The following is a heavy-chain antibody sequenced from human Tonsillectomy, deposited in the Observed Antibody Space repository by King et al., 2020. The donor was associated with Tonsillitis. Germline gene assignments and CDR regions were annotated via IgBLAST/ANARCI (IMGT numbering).Heavy chain of an antibody. CDR2: ISYDGSKK. V-gene: IGHV3-30*18. Sequence: HVQLVQSGGGVVQPGRSLRLSCVASGFTFSSYGIHWVRQAPGKGLEWVAVISYDGSKKYYADSVKGRFSISRDNSKNTLYLQMNSLRAEDTAVYYCAKDPETGDCISANSYPDYWGQGILVTVSS. D-gene: IGHD2-2*01. CDR3: AKDPETGDCISANSYPDY. J-gene: IGHJ4*02. CDR1: GFTFSSYG.